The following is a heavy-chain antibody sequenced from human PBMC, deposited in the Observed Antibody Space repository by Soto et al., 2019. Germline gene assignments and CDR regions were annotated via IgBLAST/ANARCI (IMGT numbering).Heavy chain of an antibody. CDR1: GGTFSSYA. D-gene: IGHD5-18*01. CDR3: ARSTDTAMVQSSYYYYGMDV. Sequence: GAAVKVSCKASGGTFSSYAISWVRQAPGQGLEWMGGIIPIFGTANYAQKFQGRVTITADESTSTAYMELSSLRSEDTAVYYCARSTDTAMVQSSYYYYGMDVWGQGTTVIVSS. J-gene: IGHJ6*02. V-gene: IGHV1-69*13. CDR2: IIPIFGTA.